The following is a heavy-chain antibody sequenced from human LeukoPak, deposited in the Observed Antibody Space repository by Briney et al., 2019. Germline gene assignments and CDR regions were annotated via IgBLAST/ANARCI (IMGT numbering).Heavy chain of an antibody. V-gene: IGHV4-30-2*04. D-gene: IGHD3-22*01. CDR3: ARGRTFYDSSGYYGYPPDY. Sequence: ITYYNPSLNTRVTISLDPSNNQFSLKLSSLTAADTAVYYCARGRTFYDSSGYYGYPPDYWGQGTLVTVSS. CDR2: IT. J-gene: IGHJ4*02.